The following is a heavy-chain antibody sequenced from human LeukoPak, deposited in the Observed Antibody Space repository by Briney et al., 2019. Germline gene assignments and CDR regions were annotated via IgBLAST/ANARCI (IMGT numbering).Heavy chain of an antibody. CDR1: GFTFSSNW. CDR2: IKKDGREK. V-gene: IGHV3-7*01. J-gene: IGHJ4*02. D-gene: IGHD3-10*01. Sequence: GGSLRLSCAASGFTFSSNWMSWVRQAQGKGLEWVANIKKDGREKFYVDSVKGRFTISRDNAKNSLYLQMNSLRAEDTAVYYCARIRVMDLYYFDYWGQGTLVTVSS. CDR3: ARIRVMDLYYFDY.